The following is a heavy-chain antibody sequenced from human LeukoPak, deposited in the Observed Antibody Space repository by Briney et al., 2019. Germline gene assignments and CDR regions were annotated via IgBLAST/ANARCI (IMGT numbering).Heavy chain of an antibody. J-gene: IGHJ4*02. CDR3: VSFYETY. CDR1: GFTFSSHL. Sequence: GGSLRLSCAASGFTFSSHLMHWVRQAPGKGLVWVSHINSDGSWTSYADSVKGRFTISKDNAKNTVYLQMNSLRAEDTAVYYCVSFYETYWGRGTLVTVSS. CDR2: INSDGSWT. D-gene: IGHD2/OR15-2a*01. V-gene: IGHV3-74*01.